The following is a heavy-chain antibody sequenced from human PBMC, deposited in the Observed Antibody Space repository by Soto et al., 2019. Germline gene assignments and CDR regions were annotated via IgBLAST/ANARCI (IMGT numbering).Heavy chain of an antibody. Sequence: ESGGGLVQPGGSLRLSCAASGFTFSSYAMSWVRQAPGKGLEWVSVLRGSGDSTYYADSVRGRFTISRDNSKNTLYLQMNSLRAEDTAVYYCAKDRDGAAAGPTKFYGMDVWGQGTTVTVSS. V-gene: IGHV3-23*01. CDR3: AKDRDGAAAGPTKFYGMDV. CDR2: LRGSGDST. D-gene: IGHD6-13*01. CDR1: GFTFSSYA. J-gene: IGHJ6*02.